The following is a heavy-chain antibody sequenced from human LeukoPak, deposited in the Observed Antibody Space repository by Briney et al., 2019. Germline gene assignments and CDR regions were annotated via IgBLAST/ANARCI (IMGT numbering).Heavy chain of an antibody. Sequence: GESLKISFKGSGYSFTSYWISWGRQMPGKGRGWMGRIDPSDSYTNYSPSFQGHVTISADKSISTAYLQWSSLKASDTAMYYCARHSGDCSSTSCYGGGWFDPWGQGTLVTVSS. CDR1: GYSFTSYW. D-gene: IGHD2-2*01. CDR2: IDPSDSYT. V-gene: IGHV5-10-1*01. J-gene: IGHJ5*02. CDR3: ARHSGDCSSTSCYGGGWFDP.